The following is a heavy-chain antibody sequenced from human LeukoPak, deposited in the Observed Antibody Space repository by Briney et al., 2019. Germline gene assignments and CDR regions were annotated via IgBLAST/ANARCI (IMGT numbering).Heavy chain of an antibody. CDR3: ARDPRAIGD. D-gene: IGHD2/OR15-2a*01. CDR2: ISSGSGYI. CDR1: GFTFSSYS. J-gene: IGHJ1*01. Sequence: GGSLRLSCAASGFTFSSYSMNWVRQAPGKGLEWVSSISSGSGYIHYADSVKGRSTISRDNAKKSLYLQMNSLRAEDTAVYYCARDPRAIGDWGQGTLVTVSS. V-gene: IGHV3-21*01.